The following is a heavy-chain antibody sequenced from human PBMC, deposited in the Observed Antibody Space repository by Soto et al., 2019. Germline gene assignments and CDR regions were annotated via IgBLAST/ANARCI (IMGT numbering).Heavy chain of an antibody. J-gene: IGHJ6*02. V-gene: IGHV4-31*03. CDR2: TSYSGST. Sequence: QVQLQESGPGLVKPSQTLSLTCTVSGGSISSGGYYWSWIRQHPGKCLEWIGYTSYSGSTYYNPSLKSRVTISVATSNNQFSLKLSSVTAADTAVYYCARFSNSLDYGGNSPDYYYGMDVWGQGTTVTVSS. CDR1: GGSISSGGYY. D-gene: IGHD4-17*01. CDR3: ARFSNSLDYGGNSPDYYYGMDV.